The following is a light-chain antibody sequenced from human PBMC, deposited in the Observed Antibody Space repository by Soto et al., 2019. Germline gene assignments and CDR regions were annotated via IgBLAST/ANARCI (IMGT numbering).Light chain of an antibody. V-gene: IGKV3-20*01. CDR3: QQYGSSPLFT. J-gene: IGKJ3*01. CDR2: GAA. Sequence: SVLTQSPVTLSLSRGESASLCFRASQSVSSSYLAWYQQKPGQAPSLLLYGAASRATGGPDRCSRSGSWGDLALTISTLEHEDFAVYYCQQYGSSPLFTFGPGTKVDI. CDR1: QSVSSSY.